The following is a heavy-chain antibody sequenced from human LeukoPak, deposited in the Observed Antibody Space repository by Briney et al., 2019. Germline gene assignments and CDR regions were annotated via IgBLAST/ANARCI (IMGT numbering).Heavy chain of an antibody. CDR2: IYYSGST. D-gene: IGHD5-12*01. J-gene: IGHJ4*02. CDR3: ARVLGYSGYDAHAFDY. Sequence: SETLSLTCIVSGGSISSGGYYWSWIRQHPGKGLEWIGYIYYSGSTYYNPSLKSRVTISVDTSKNQFSLKLSSVTAADTAVYYCARVLGYSGYDAHAFDYWGQGTLVTVSS. CDR1: GGSISSGGYY. V-gene: IGHV4-31*03.